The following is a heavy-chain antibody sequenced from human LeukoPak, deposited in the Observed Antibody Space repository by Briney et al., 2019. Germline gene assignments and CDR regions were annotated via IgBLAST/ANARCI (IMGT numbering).Heavy chain of an antibody. V-gene: IGHV1-24*01. Sequence: ASVKVSCKVSGYTLTELSMHWVRQAPGKGLEWMGGFDPEDGETIYAQKFQGRLTMTEDTSTDTAYMELSSLSSEDTAVYYCATVSSRGVWGSGWYYFDYWGQGTLVTVYS. CDR2: FDPEDGET. J-gene: IGHJ4*02. CDR1: GYTLTELS. D-gene: IGHD6-19*01. CDR3: ATVSSRGVWGSGWYYFDY.